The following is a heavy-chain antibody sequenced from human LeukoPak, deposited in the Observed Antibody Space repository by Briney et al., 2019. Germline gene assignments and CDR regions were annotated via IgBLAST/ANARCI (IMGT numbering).Heavy chain of an antibody. CDR1: GFTFSSYS. J-gene: IGHJ4*02. V-gene: IGHV3-30-3*01. CDR2: ISYDGSNK. CDR3: ARGIAALSQYFDY. Sequence: SGRSLRLSCAASGFTFSSYSIHWVRQAPGKGLEWVAVISYDGSNKYYADSVKGRFTISRDNSKNTLYLQMNSLRAEDTAVYYCARGIAALSQYFDYWGQGTLVTVSS. D-gene: IGHD6-6*01.